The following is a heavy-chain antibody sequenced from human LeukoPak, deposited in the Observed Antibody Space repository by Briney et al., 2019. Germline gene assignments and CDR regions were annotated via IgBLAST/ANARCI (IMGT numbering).Heavy chain of an antibody. Sequence: SQTLSLTCTVSGGSISSGDYFWSWIRQPPGKGLEWIGYIYSSGSTSYDPSLKSRVSISVDTSKNQFSLKLRSVTAADTAVYYCARGDVVVIGFDYWGQGTLVTVSS. CDR1: GGSISSGDYF. CDR2: IYSSGST. V-gene: IGHV4-30-4*08. D-gene: IGHD2-21*01. CDR3: ARGDVVVIGFDY. J-gene: IGHJ4*02.